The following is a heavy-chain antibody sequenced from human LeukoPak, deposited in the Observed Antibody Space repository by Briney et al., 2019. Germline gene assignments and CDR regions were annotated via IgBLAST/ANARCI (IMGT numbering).Heavy chain of an antibody. D-gene: IGHD2-21*02. V-gene: IGHV3-7*03. CDR1: GFTFSSYW. J-gene: IGHJ4*02. CDR2: IKHDGSNT. CDR3: AKHTLVVTAIYY. Sequence: SGGSLRLSCAASGFTFSSYWMSWVRQAPGKGLEWVANIKHDGSNTYYVDSVKGRFTISRDNSKNTLYLQMNSLRAEDTAVYYCAKHTLVVTAIYYWGQGTLVTVSS.